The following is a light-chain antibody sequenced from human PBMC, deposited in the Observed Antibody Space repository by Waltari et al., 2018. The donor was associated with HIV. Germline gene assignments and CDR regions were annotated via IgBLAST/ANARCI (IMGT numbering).Light chain of an antibody. CDR1: SSDVGGYNY. CDR3: SSYTTSSTPVV. V-gene: IGLV2-14*01. J-gene: IGLJ2*01. CDR2: EVS. Sequence: QSALTQPASVSGSPGQTITISRTGTSSDVGGYNYVSWYQPHPGKAPKLIIYEVSNRPSGVSNRFSGSKSGNTASLIISGLQAEDEADYYCSSYTTSSTPVVIGGGTKLTVL.